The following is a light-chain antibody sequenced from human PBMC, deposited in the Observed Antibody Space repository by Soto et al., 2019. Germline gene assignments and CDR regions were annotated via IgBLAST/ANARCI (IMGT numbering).Light chain of an antibody. CDR1: QVIGIY. CDR2: AAS. CDR3: QQLVSYPQ. V-gene: IGKV1-9*01. Sequence: IQMTQSPSTLSASIGDRVTITCRASQVIGIYLAWYQQKPGKAPDLLISAASTLQTGDPSRVSGSGSGTEFTLTISSLQPEDFATYYCQQLVSYPQFVGGTKVDIK. J-gene: IGKJ4*02.